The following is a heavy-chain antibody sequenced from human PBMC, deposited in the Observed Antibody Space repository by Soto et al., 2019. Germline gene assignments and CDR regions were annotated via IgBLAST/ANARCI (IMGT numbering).Heavy chain of an antibody. J-gene: IGHJ4*02. CDR3: ARDLTSTTVTTC. V-gene: IGHV1-18*01. Sequence: ASVKVSCKASGFTFTSYCFSWVRQAHGQGLEWMGWISAYNGNTNYAQKLQGRVTMTTDTSTSTAYMELRSLRSDDTAVYYCARDLTSTTVTTCWGQGTLVTVSS. CDR2: ISAYNGNT. CDR1: GFTFTSYC. D-gene: IGHD4-17*01.